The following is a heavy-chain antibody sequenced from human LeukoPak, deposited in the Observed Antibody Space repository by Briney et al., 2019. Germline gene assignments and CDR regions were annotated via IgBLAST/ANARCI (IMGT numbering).Heavy chain of an antibody. Sequence: SQTLSLTCAISGDSVSSNSAAWNWIRQSPSRGLEWLGRTYYRSKWYNDYALSVKSRIIINPDTSKNQFSLQLNSVTPEDTALYYCAKNSGAGYYYYMDVWGKGTTVTVSS. CDR3: AKNSGAGYYYYMDV. D-gene: IGHD2/OR15-2a*01. J-gene: IGHJ6*03. CDR1: GDSVSSNSAA. V-gene: IGHV6-1*01. CDR2: TYYRSKWYN.